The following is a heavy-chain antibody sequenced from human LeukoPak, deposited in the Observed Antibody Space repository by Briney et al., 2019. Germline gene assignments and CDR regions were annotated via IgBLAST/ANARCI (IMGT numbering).Heavy chain of an antibody. D-gene: IGHD3-10*01. CDR1: GYTFNSYA. CDR3: AKEPASGSCFDY. Sequence: GGSLRLSRAASGYTFNSYAMSWVRQAPGKGLEWVSAISGSGGSTYYAGSVKGRFTISRDNSKNTLYLQMNSLRAEDTALYYCAKEPASGSCFDYWGQGTLVTVSS. V-gene: IGHV3-23*01. CDR2: ISGSGGST. J-gene: IGHJ4*02.